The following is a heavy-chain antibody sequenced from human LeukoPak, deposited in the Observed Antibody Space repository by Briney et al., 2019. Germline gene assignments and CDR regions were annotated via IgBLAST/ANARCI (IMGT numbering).Heavy chain of an antibody. V-gene: IGHV3-7*03. CDR3: ARDFGLRCSGGTCYSVYYYGMDV. J-gene: IGHJ6*04. CDR1: GFSFGNYA. D-gene: IGHD2-15*01. Sequence: GGSLRLSCSASGFSFGNYAMYWVRQAPGKGLEWVANIKQGGSEKYYVDSVKGRFTISRDNAKNSLYLQTNSLRAEDTAVYYCARDFGLRCSGGTCYSVYYYGMDVWGKGTTVTVSS. CDR2: IKQGGSEK.